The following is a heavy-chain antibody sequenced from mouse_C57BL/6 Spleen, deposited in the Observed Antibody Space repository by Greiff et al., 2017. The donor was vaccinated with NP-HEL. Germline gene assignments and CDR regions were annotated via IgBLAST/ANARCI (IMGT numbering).Heavy chain of an antibody. D-gene: IGHD1-1*01. CDR1: GYAFSSSW. Sequence: QVQLQQSGPELVKPGASVKISCKASGYAFSSSWMNWVKQRPGKGLEWIGRIYPGDGDTNYNGKFKGKATLTADKSSSTAYMQLSSLTSEDSAVYFCARSSYYGSSYVDGYYFDYWGQGTTLTVSS. CDR2: IYPGDGDT. V-gene: IGHV1-82*01. J-gene: IGHJ2*01. CDR3: ARSSYYGSSYVDGYYFDY.